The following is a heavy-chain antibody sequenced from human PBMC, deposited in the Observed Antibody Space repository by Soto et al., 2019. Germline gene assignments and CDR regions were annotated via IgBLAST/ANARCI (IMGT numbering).Heavy chain of an antibody. CDR3: ARDRGWSLFDY. CDR1: GFTFSSYW. CDR2: TNSDGSDT. D-gene: IGHD6-19*01. J-gene: IGHJ4*02. Sequence: GGSLRLSCAASGFTFSSYWGYWVRQAPGKGLVWVSRTNSDGSDTTYADSVKGRFTISRDNAKNTLYLQMNSLRAEDTAVYYCARDRGWSLFDYWGQGTLVTVSS. V-gene: IGHV3-74*01.